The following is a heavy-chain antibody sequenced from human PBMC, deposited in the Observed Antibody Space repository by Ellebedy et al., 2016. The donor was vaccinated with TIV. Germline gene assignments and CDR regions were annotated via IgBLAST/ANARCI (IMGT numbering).Heavy chain of an antibody. D-gene: IGHD5-12*01. CDR2: IYYSGST. Sequence: MPSETLSLTCTVSGGSISSGGYYWSWIRQHPGKGLEWIGYIYYSGSTYYNPSLKSRVTISVDTSKNQFSLKLSSVPAADTAVYYCARAWSGYSGYDWGLGFGPTTFDYWGQGTLVTVSS. CDR1: GGSISSGGYY. CDR3: ARAWSGYSGYDWGLGFGPTTFDY. V-gene: IGHV4-31*03. J-gene: IGHJ4*02.